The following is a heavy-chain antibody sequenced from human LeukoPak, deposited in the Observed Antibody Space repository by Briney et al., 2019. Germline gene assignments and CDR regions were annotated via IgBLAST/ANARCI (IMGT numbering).Heavy chain of an antibody. Sequence: PGGSLRLSCSASGFTFSRYVMHWVRQAPGKGLEYVSTITSNGGSTYYADSVKGRFTISRDNSKNTLYLQISSLRAKDTAVYYCVKVAWTVAGPYWGQGTLVTVSS. V-gene: IGHV3-64D*06. CDR1: GFTFSRYV. D-gene: IGHD6-19*01. J-gene: IGHJ4*02. CDR2: ITSNGGST. CDR3: VKVAWTVAGPY.